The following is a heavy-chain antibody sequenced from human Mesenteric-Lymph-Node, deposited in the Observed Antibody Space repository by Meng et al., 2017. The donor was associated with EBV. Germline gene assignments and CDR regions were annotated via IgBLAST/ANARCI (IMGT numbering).Heavy chain of an antibody. D-gene: IGHD2-2*01. V-gene: IGHV4-4*02. CDR3: ARSGYCSTTSCYPFDY. CDR2: IYHSGNT. CDR1: GGSISSSNW. Sequence: QGQLQEPGPGLGKPSGTLSLTCALSGGSISSSNWWSWVRQTPGKGLEWIGEIYHSGNTNYNPSLGGRAAISLDKSKNQYSLRLSSVTAADTAVYYCARSGYCSTTSCYPFDYWGQGILVTVSS. J-gene: IGHJ4*02.